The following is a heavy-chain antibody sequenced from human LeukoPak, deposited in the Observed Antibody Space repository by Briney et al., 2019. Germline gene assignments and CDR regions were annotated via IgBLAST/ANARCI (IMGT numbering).Heavy chain of an antibody. V-gene: IGHV3-23*01. CDR2: ISGSGDST. Sequence: GGSLRLSCAASGFTFSSYAMGWVRQAPGKGLEWVSAISGSGDSTYYADSVKGRFTIPRDNSKNTLYLQMSSLRAEDTAVYYCAKDQGYSSGWYRSYFDYWGQGTLVTVSS. CDR3: AKDQGYSSGWYRSYFDY. CDR1: GFTFSSYA. D-gene: IGHD6-19*01. J-gene: IGHJ4*02.